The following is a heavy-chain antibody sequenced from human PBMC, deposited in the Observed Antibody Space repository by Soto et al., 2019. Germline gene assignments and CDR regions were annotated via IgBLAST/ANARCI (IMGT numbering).Heavy chain of an antibody. CDR1: GFTFSSYP. CDR3: AREEIAAYFDK. J-gene: IGHJ4*01. CDR2: ISRDGIEK. V-gene: IGHV3-30-3*01. D-gene: IGHD6-13*01. Sequence: GGSLRLSCAASGFTFSSYPIHWVRQAPGQGLEWVAIISRDGIEKHYADSVKGRFTISRDNSKNTLYLQMSSLRDEDMAVYYRAREEIAAYFDKWGNGNLVTVYS.